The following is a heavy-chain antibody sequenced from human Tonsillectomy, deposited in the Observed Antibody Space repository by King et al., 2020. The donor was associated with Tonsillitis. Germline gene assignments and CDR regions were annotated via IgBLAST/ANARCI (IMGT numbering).Heavy chain of an antibody. CDR2: ISYSFGGT. D-gene: IGHD3-3*01. V-gene: IGHV3-23*04. CDR1: GFTFSSFA. CDR3: AKLLRSGYHLYYMDV. Sequence: QLVQSGGGLVQPGGSLRLSLAASGFTFSSFAMTLVRPAPGKGLEGVSSISYSFGGTYYAASVNGRFTISRDNSKNTLYLQVNGLRAEDTAVYYCAKLLRSGYHLYYMDVWGKGTTVTVSS. J-gene: IGHJ6*03.